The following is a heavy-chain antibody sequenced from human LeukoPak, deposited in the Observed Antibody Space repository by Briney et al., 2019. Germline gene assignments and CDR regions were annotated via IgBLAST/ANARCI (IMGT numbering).Heavy chain of an antibody. V-gene: IGHV1-46*01. CDR2: INPSDNPSGGST. D-gene: IGHD3-3*01. Sequence: ASVKVSCKASGYIFTSYYIHWVRQAPGQGLEWMGIINPSDNPSGGSTNYEQKFQGRVTMTRDTSTSTVHMELSSLRSGDTAIYYCVRGGSFMFYDSSSAYPDFELWGQGTRVTVSS. CDR1: GYIFTSYY. CDR3: VRGGSFMFYDSSSAYPDFEL. J-gene: IGHJ4*02.